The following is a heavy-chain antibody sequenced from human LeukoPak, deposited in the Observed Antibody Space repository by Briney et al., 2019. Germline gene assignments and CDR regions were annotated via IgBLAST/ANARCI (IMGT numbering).Heavy chain of an antibody. CDR2: IYYSGST. CDR1: GGSISSYY. CDR3: ARSELVGGSGHARPHNWFDP. D-gene: IGHD5-12*01. J-gene: IGHJ5*02. V-gene: IGHV4-59*01. Sequence: SETLSLTCTVSGGSISSYYWSWIRQPPGKGLEWIGYIYYSGSTNYNPSLKSRVTISVDTSKNQFSLKLSSVTAADTAVYYCARSELVGGSGHARPHNWFDPWGQGTLATVSS.